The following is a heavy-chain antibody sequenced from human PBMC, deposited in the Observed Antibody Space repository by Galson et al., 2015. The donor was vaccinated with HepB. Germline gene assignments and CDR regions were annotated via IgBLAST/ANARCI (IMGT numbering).Heavy chain of an antibody. J-gene: IGHJ4*02. V-gene: IGHV5-51*01. Sequence: QSGAEVKKPGESLKISCKGSEYRFSNYWIGWVRQMPGKGLEWMGVIHPGDSDIRYSPSFQGHVTISADKSISTAYLQWSSLKASDTAMYYCARAADIALVWASWGQGSLVTVSS. CDR2: IHPGDSDI. CDR1: EYRFSNYW. CDR3: ARAADIALVWAS. D-gene: IGHD5-18*01.